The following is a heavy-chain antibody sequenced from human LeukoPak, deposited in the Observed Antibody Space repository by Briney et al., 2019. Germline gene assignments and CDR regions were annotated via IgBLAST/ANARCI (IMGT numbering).Heavy chain of an antibody. CDR3: AGSGWYVVNWFDP. D-gene: IGHD6-19*01. Sequence: PGGSLRLSCAASGFTVSSYAMSWVRQAPGKGLEWVSAISGSGGSTYYADSVKGRFTISRDNSKNTLYLQMNSLRAEDTAVYYCAGSGWYVVNWFDPWGQGTLVTVSS. J-gene: IGHJ5*02. CDR2: ISGSGGST. CDR1: GFTVSSYA. V-gene: IGHV3-23*01.